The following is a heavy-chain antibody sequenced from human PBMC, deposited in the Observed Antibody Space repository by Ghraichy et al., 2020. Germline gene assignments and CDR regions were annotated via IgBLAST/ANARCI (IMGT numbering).Heavy chain of an antibody. Sequence: GGSLRLSCAASGFTFSSYSMNWVRQAPGKGLEWVSYISSSSSTIYYADSVKGRFTISRDNAKNSLYLQMNSLRDEDTAVYYCARDEELRFLEWLFYYWGQGTLVTVSS. CDR2: ISSSSSTI. D-gene: IGHD3-3*01. CDR1: GFTFSSYS. J-gene: IGHJ4*02. CDR3: ARDEELRFLEWLFYY. V-gene: IGHV3-48*02.